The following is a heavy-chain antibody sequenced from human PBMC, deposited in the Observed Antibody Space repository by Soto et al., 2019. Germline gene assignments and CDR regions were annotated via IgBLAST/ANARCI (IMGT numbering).Heavy chain of an antibody. CDR3: AKGVDSGSIFDY. Sequence: PGGSLRISCAASGLTFRSYGMHWVRKAPGKGLEWVAVISYDGSNKYYADSVKGRFTISRDNSKNTLYLQMNSLRAEDTAVYYCAKGVDSGSIFDYWGQGTLVTVSS. V-gene: IGHV3-30*18. CDR1: GLTFRSYG. CDR2: ISYDGSNK. D-gene: IGHD1-26*01. J-gene: IGHJ4*02.